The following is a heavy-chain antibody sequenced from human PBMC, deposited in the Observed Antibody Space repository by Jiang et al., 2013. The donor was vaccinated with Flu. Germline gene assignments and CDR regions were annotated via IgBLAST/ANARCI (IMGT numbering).Heavy chain of an antibody. CDR3: ARDSQWLRYVYYYGMDV. D-gene: IGHD5-12*01. CDR1: GYTFTSYG. J-gene: IGHJ6*02. CDR2: ISAYNGNT. Sequence: SGAEVKKPGASVKVSCKASGYTFTSYGISWVRQAPGQGLEWMGWISAYNGNTNYAQKLQGRATMTTDTSTSTAYMELRSLRSDDTAVYYCARDSQWLRYVYYYGMDVWGQGTTVTVSS. V-gene: IGHV1-18*01.